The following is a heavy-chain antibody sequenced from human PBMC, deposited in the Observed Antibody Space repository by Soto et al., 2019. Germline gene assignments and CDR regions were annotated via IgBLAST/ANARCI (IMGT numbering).Heavy chain of an antibody. CDR3: ARQPFLKCIPIYGYVYFAIDV. J-gene: IGHJ6*01. Sequence: GQSLTLACAAYGSIFGSFWMSWVRQPPGKXLGWVAKRKPDGSELYYGDSVKGRFTIARDNARNSQYLKMSSLRAEDTDVYFCARQPFLKCIPIYGYVYFAIDVWGQGNSVPVLL. CDR1: GSIFGSFW. D-gene: IGHD3-3*01. CDR2: RKPDGSEL. V-gene: IGHV3-7*03.